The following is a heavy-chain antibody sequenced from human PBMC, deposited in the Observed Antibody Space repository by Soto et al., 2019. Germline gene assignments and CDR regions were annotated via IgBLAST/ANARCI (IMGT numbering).Heavy chain of an antibody. CDR3: ARGPHGLEH. J-gene: IGHJ4*02. CDR1: GFTFSTYA. Sequence: QVQLLESGGGVVQPGRSLRLSCAASGFTFSTYAMHWVRQPPGKGLEWVAVVSNDGRNKFYADSVRGRFTISRDNSKNTLSLEPDSLRVEDTSVFNCARGPHGLEHWGQGSLVLVSP. CDR2: VSNDGRNK. V-gene: IGHV3-30-3*01. D-gene: IGHD2-8*01.